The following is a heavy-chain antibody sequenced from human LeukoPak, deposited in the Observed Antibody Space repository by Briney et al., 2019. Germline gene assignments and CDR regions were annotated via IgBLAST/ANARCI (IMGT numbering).Heavy chain of an antibody. J-gene: IGHJ4*02. CDR3: VKLLVEMRVLLPYFDY. CDR2: ISPSGGSI. CDR1: GFTFSNYA. V-gene: IGHV3-64D*06. D-gene: IGHD2-15*01. Sequence: PGGSLRLSCSASGFTFSNYAIHWVRQAPGKGLEFVSAISPSGGSIYYADSVKGGFTTSRDNSKNMLYLQMSSLRPEDTAVYYCVKLLVEMRVLLPYFDYWGQGTLVTVSS.